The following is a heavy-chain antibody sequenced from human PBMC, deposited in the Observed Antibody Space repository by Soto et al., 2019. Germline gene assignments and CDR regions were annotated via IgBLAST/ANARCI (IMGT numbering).Heavy chain of an antibody. CDR3: GSRGGRDYYDTSGYG. V-gene: IGHV1-69*12. CDR1: GGTFSNYA. CDR2: IIPIFGTT. D-gene: IGHD3-22*01. Sequence: QVQLVQSGAEVKKPGSSVKVSCKASGGTFSNYALSWVRQAPGQGLEWMGDIIPIFGTTNNAQKFQGRVTIPADEATSTAYMELSSLRSEDTAVYYRGSRGGRDYYDTSGYGWGQGPLVTVSS. J-gene: IGHJ1*01.